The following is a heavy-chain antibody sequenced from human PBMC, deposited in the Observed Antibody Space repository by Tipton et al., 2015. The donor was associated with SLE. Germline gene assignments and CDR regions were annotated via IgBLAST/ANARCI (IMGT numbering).Heavy chain of an antibody. Sequence: TLSLTCSVYGGSFSGYYWTWIRQPPGKGLEWIGEINHSGSTNYNPSLKSRVTISVDTSKSQFALKLRSVTAADTAVYYCARRTLPDYNISSPTFDSWGQGTLVTVSS. CDR2: INHSGST. J-gene: IGHJ4*02. CDR1: GGSFSGYY. D-gene: IGHD6-6*01. V-gene: IGHV4-34*01. CDR3: ARRTLPDYNISSPTFDS.